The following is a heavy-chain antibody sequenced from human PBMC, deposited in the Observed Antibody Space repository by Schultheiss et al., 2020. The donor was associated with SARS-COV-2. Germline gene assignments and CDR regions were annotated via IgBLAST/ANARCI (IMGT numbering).Heavy chain of an antibody. J-gene: IGHJ4*02. CDR2: INHRGST. V-gene: IGHV4-34*01. CDR1: GESFSAYY. CDR3: ARAPVVVTHIFDY. Sequence: SETLSLTCAVCGESFSAYYWGCIRQPPGKGLKWIGDINHRGSTNYNPSLKSRVTISVDTSKNQFSLKVSSVTAADTAVYYCARAPVVVTHIFDYWGQGTLVTVSS. D-gene: IGHD2-21*02.